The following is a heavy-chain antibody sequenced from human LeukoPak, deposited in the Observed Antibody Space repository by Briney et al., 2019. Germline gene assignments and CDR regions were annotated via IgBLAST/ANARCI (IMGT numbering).Heavy chain of an antibody. D-gene: IGHD3-22*01. Sequence: GGSLRLSCAASGFTFSSYEMNWVRQAPGKGLEWVSYISSSGSTIYYADSVKGRFTISRGHTKNSLYLQMNSLRAEDTAVYYCARDQGGSSGYPYWGQGTLVTVSS. J-gene: IGHJ4*02. V-gene: IGHV3-48*03. CDR3: ARDQGGSSGYPY. CDR1: GFTFSSYE. CDR2: ISSSGSTI.